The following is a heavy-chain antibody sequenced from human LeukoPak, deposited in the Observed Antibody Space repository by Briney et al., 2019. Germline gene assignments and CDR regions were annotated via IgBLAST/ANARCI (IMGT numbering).Heavy chain of an antibody. Sequence: SQALSLTCAISGDIVSTNSATWTWLRQSPSRGLEWLGRTYYRSKWNNDYAVSMKSRITINPDTSKNQFSLQLNSVTPEDTAVYYCARLVGASWFDSWGQGTLVTVSS. CDR2: TYYRSKWNN. CDR1: GDIVSTNSAT. J-gene: IGHJ5*01. CDR3: ARLVGASWFDS. D-gene: IGHD1-26*01. V-gene: IGHV6-1*01.